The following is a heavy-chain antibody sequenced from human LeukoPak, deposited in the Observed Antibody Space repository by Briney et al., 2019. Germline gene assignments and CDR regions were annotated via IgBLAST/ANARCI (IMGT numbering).Heavy chain of an antibody. V-gene: IGHV3-74*01. CDR2: LSPDESSS. CDR3: TRTPSLGGNYWGFAC. Sequence: PGGSLRLSCAASGFTFSTYWMHWVRQAPGEGLVWVSRLSPDESSSVYADSVKGRFTVSSDNAKNTQYLQMNSLRAEDTAVYYCTRTPSLGGNYWGFACWGQGTLVTVSS. D-gene: IGHD1-26*01. J-gene: IGHJ4*02. CDR1: GFTFSTYW.